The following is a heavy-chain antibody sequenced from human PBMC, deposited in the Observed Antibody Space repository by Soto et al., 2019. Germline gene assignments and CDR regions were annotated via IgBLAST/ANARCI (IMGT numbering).Heavy chain of an antibody. CDR1: GGPITSGGYY. J-gene: IGHJ6*03. Sequence: QVQLQESGPGLVKPSQTLSLTCTVSGGPITSGGYYWTWIRHPPGKGLEWIGYSNYSGRTFYNPSLESRVIISVDTYKNQFSLNLRSVTAAVTAVYYCARFSPPGYYYMDVWGKGTSVTVAS. CDR2: SNYSGRT. V-gene: IGHV4-31*03. CDR3: ARFSPPGYYYMDV.